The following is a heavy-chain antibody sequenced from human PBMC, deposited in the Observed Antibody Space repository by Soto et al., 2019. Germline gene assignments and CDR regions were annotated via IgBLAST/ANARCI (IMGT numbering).Heavy chain of an antibody. D-gene: IGHD3-22*01. Sequence: ASVKVSCKASGYTFTGYYMHWVRQAPGQGLEWMGWINPNSGGTNYAQKFQGRVTMTRDTSISTAYMELSRLRSDDTAVYYCAREGRGGYYPTSSRLRYWGQATLVNVTS. CDR2: INPNSGGT. CDR3: AREGRGGYYPTSSRLRY. J-gene: IGHJ4*02. V-gene: IGHV1-2*02. CDR1: GYTFTGYY.